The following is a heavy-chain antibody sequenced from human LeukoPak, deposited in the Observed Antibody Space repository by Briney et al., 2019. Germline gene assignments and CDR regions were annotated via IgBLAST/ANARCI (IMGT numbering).Heavy chain of an antibody. CDR1: GFTFSGSA. V-gene: IGHV3-73*01. CDR3: TRLEVAGIPVVDY. J-gene: IGHJ4*02. CDR2: IGSKTNNYAT. D-gene: IGHD6-19*01. Sequence: GGSLRLSCAASGFTFSGSAMHWVRQASGKGLEWVGRIGSKTNNYATAYAASVKGRFTISRDDSRNTAYLQMNSLKTEDTAVYYCTRLEVAGIPVVDYWGQGTLVTVSS.